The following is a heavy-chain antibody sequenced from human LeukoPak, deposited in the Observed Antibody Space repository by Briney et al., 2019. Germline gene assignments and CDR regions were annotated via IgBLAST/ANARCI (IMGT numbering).Heavy chain of an antibody. CDR2: IISNGGST. D-gene: IGHD3-3*01. J-gene: IGHJ4*02. CDR3: ARSADFRSGYEHYYFHY. V-gene: IGHV3-64*01. CDR1: GFTFSTYA. Sequence: GGSLRLSCAASGFTFSTYAMHWVRQAPGKGLEYVSTIISNGGSTYYANSVEGRFIISRDNSKSTLYLQMGSLRAEDMAVYYCARSADFRSGYEHYYFHYWGQGTLVTVSS.